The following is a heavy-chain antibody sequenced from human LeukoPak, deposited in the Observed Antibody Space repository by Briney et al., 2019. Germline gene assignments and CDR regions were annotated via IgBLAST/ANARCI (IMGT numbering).Heavy chain of an antibody. CDR1: GYTFTNYA. CDR2: INAGNGNT. Sequence: ASVKVSCKASGYTFTNYAINWMRQAPGQRLEWMGWINAGNGNTKYSQEFQGRVTITRDTSANTAYMELSSLRSEDMAVYYCARGRWTAHTVGYYFDYWGQGTLVTVSS. V-gene: IGHV1-3*03. J-gene: IGHJ4*02. D-gene: IGHD2-21*02. CDR3: ARGRWTAHTVGYYFDY.